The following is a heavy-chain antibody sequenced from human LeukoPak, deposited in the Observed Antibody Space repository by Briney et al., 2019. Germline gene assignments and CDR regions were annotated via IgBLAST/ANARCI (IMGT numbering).Heavy chain of an antibody. Sequence: GGSLRLSCAASGFTVSSNYMSWVRQAPGKGLEWVSVIYSGDSTSYADSVKGRFTISRHNSKNTLYLQMNSLRAEDTAVCYCARAEQWLAFDYWGQGTLVTVSS. CDR3: ARAEQWLAFDY. V-gene: IGHV3-66*01. J-gene: IGHJ4*02. CDR2: IYSGDST. CDR1: GFTVSSNY. D-gene: IGHD6-19*01.